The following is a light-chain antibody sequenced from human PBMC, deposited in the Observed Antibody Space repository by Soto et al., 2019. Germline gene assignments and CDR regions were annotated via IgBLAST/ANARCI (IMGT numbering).Light chain of an antibody. CDR2: KAS. CDR3: QQYISYQYT. J-gene: IGKJ2*01. Sequence: DIQMTQSPSTLSASVGDRVTITCRASQSISSWLAWYQQKPGKAPKLLIYKASSLESGGPSRFSGSGSGTEFTLTISSLQPDDFATYYCQQYISYQYTFVQGTKLEIK. CDR1: QSISSW. V-gene: IGKV1-5*03.